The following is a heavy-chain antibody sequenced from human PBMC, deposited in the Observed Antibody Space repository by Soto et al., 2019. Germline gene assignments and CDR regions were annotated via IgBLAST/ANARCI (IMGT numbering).Heavy chain of an antibody. V-gene: IGHV3-30*18. CDR3: AKGAGATLYYFDY. D-gene: IGHD1-26*01. CDR2: ISYDGSNK. J-gene: IGHJ4*02. Sequence: GGSLRLSCAASGFTFSSYGMHWVRQAPGKGLEWVAVISYDGSNKYYADSVKGRFTISRDNPKNTLYLQMNSLRAEDTAVYYCAKGAGATLYYFDYWGQGTLVTVSS. CDR1: GFTFSSYG.